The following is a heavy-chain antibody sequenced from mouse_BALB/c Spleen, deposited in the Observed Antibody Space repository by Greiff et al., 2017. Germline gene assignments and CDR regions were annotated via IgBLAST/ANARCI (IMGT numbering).Heavy chain of an antibody. CDR2: ISSGGST. J-gene: IGHJ3*01. D-gene: IGHD2-3*01. V-gene: IGHV5-6-5*01. CDR1: GFTFSSYA. Sequence: VQLKESGGGLVKPGGSLKLSCAASGFTFSSYAMSWVRQTPEKRLEWVASISSGGSTYYPDSVKGRFTISRDNARNILYLQMSSLRSEDTAMYYCARWSYDGYYWGQGTLVTVSA. CDR3: ARWSYDGYY.